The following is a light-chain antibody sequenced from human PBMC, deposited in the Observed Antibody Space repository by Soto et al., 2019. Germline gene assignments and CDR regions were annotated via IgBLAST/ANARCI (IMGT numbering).Light chain of an antibody. CDR2: AAT. CDR1: QRINNY. J-gene: IGKJ4*01. CDR3: QQSYSIMPLT. V-gene: IGKV1-39*01. Sequence: DIQMTQSPSSLSASEGDRVTITCRASQRINNYLNWYQQKPGKAPKLLIYAATILQSGVPSRFSGGGSGTDFTLTISSLQPEDFATYFCQQSYSIMPLTFGGGTKVDIK.